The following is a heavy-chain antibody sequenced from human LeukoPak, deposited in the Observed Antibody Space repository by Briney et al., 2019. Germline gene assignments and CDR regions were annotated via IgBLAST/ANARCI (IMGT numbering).Heavy chain of an antibody. D-gene: IGHD3-16*01. J-gene: IGHJ4*02. CDR1: GGSISNYH. Sequence: SETLSLTCIVSGGSISNYHWSWIRQPPGKGLEWIGYVSYTGSTNCNPSLKSRVTISVDKSKNQFSLKLSSVTAADTAVYYCARAEVRGLHIYWGQGTLVTVSS. V-gene: IGHV4-59*12. CDR2: VSYTGST. CDR3: ARAEVRGLHIY.